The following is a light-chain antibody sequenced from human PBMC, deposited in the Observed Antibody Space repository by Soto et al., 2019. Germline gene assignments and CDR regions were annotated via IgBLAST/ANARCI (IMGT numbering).Light chain of an antibody. CDR3: ETWDTSTRV. V-gene: IGLV4-60*03. J-gene: IGLJ2*01. CDR1: SGHSSYI. Sequence: QLVLTQSSSASASLGSSVKLTCTLSSGHSSYIIAWHQQQPGKAPRYLMKLEGSGNYNKGSGVPDRFSGSTSGTDRYLTISNLQSEDEADYYCETWDTSTRVFGGGTQLTVL. CDR2: LEGSGNY.